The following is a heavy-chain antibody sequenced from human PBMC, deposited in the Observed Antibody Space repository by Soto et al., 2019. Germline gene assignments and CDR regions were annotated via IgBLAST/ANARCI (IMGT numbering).Heavy chain of an antibody. CDR1: GYTFTSYG. CDR2: ISAYNGNT. Sequence: ASVKVSCEASGYTFTSYGISCVRQAPGQGLEWMGWISAYNGNTNYAQKLQGRVTMTTDTSTSTAYMELRSLRSDDTAVYYCARAITITEAHYYYGMDVWGQGTTVTAP. CDR3: ARAITITEAHYYYGMDV. D-gene: IGHD3-9*01. J-gene: IGHJ6*02. V-gene: IGHV1-18*01.